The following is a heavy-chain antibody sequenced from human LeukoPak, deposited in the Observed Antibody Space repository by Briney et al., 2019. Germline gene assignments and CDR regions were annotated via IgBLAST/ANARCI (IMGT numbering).Heavy chain of an antibody. J-gene: IGHJ3*02. V-gene: IGHV3-73*01. CDR2: IRGKPNNYAT. CDR1: GFTFSGSA. CDR3: TRDYGDYAGDAFDI. D-gene: IGHD4-17*01. Sequence: GGSLRLSCAASGFTFSGSAMHWVRQASGKGLEWVGRIRGKPNNYATAYAASVKGRFTISRDDSKNTAYLQMYSLKTEDTAVYYCTRDYGDYAGDAFDIWGQGTMVTVSS.